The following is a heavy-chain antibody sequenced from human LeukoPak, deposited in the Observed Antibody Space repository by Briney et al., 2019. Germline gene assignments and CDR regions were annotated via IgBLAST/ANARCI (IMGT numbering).Heavy chain of an antibody. D-gene: IGHD3-22*01. CDR2: IIPIFGTA. CDR3: AKRWRYIPNDSMVWSLDY. J-gene: IGHJ4*02. Sequence: ASVKVSCKASGGTFSSYAISWVRQAPGQGLEWMGRIIPIFGTANYAQKFQGRVTITADESTSTAYMELSSLRSEDTAVYYCAKRWRYIPNDSMVWSLDYWGQGTLVTVSS. V-gene: IGHV1-69*13. CDR1: GGTFSSYA.